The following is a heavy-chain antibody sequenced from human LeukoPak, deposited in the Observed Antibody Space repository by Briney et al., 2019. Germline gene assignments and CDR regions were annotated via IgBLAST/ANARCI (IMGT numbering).Heavy chain of an antibody. CDR3: ARKGDSSGWYYFDY. CDR1: GGSISRGGYY. V-gene: IGHV4-31*03. Sequence: SGTLSLTCTVPGGSISRGGYYSSWIRQHPGKGLEWIGYIYYSGSTYYNPSLKSRVTISVDTSKNQFSLKLRSVTAADTAVYYWARKGDSSGWYYFDYWGQGTLVTVSS. D-gene: IGHD6-19*01. CDR2: IYYSGST. J-gene: IGHJ4*02.